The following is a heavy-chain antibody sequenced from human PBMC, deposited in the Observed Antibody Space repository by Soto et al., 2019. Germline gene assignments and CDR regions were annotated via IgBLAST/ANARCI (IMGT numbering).Heavy chain of an antibody. CDR2: IYYSGST. V-gene: IGHV4-30-4*01. CDR3: ARGSGWPRGDFDY. J-gene: IGHJ4*02. CDR1: GGSISSGDYY. D-gene: IGHD3-10*01. Sequence: KPSETLSLTCTVSGGSISSGDYYWSWIRQPPGKGLEWIGYIYYSGSTYYNPSLKSRVTISVDTSKNQFSLKLSSVTAADTAVYYCARGSGWPRGDFDYWGQGTLVTVSS.